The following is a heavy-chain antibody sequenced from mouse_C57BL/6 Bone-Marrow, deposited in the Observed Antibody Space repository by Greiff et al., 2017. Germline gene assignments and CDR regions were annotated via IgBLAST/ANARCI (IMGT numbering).Heavy chain of an antibody. CDR2: INYDGSST. D-gene: IGHD1-1*01. CDR1: GFTFSDYY. Sequence: EVQRVESEGGLVQPGSSMKLSCTASGFTFSDYYMAWVRQVPEKGLEWVANINYDGSSTYYLDSLKSRFIISRDNAKNILYLQMSSLKSEDTATYYCAIYITTVVATHYYAMDYWGQGTSVTVSS. J-gene: IGHJ4*01. CDR3: AIYITTVVATHYYAMDY. V-gene: IGHV5-16*01.